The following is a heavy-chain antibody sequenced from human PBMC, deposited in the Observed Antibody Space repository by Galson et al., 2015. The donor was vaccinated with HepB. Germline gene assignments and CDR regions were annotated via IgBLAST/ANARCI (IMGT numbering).Heavy chain of an antibody. CDR2: ISNNSSYR. V-gene: IGHV3-11*05. J-gene: IGHJ5*02. D-gene: IGHD2/OR15-2a*01. CDR1: GFSFSDYY. CDR3: VRDLSSRYISAWHFLDT. Sequence: SLRLSCAASGFSFSDYYMSWIRQAPGRGLEWVSYISNNSSYRNYADSVKGRFTISKDNTKSSLYLQMNSLRAEDTALYYCVRDLSSRYISAWHFLDTWGLGTLVTVSS.